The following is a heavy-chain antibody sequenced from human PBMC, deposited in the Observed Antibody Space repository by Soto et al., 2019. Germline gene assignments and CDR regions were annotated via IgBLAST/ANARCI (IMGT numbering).Heavy chain of an antibody. V-gene: IGHV3-30-3*01. CDR2: ISYDGSNK. J-gene: IGHJ4*02. Sequence: GGSLRLSCAASGFTFSSYAMHWVRQAPGKGLEWVAVISYDGSNKYYADSVKGRFTISRDNSKNTLYLQMNSLRAEDTAVYYCAREVGYSYGPFFDYWGQGTLVTVSS. CDR3: AREVGYSYGPFFDY. D-gene: IGHD5-18*01. CDR1: GFTFSSYA.